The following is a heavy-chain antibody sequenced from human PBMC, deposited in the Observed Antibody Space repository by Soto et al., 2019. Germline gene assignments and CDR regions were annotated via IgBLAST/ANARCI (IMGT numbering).Heavy chain of an antibody. CDR1: GFTFGDYA. Sequence: EVQLVESGGGLVQPGWSLRLSCTASGFTFGDYAMSWFRQAPGKGLEWVGFIRSKAYGGTTEYAASVKGRFTISRDDSKSIAYLQMNSLKTEDTAVYYCTRAYRSGYDYPTFDYWGQGTLVTVSS. V-gene: IGHV3-49*03. CDR2: IRSKAYGGTT. D-gene: IGHD5-12*01. J-gene: IGHJ4*02. CDR3: TRAYRSGYDYPTFDY.